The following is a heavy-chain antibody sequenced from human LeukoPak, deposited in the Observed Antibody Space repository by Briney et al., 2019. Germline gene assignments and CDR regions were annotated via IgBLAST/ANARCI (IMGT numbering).Heavy chain of an antibody. J-gene: IGHJ4*02. V-gene: IGHV3-23*01. CDR3: AIREPIGY. Sequence: GGSLRLSCAASGFSFANSVISWIRQAPGKGPEWVSAISGSGDRTDYADSVRGRFTISSDNPKSTLYLQMNSLRVEDTAIYYCAIREPIGYWGQGSLVTVSP. CDR2: ISGSGDRT. CDR1: GFSFANSV. D-gene: IGHD6-13*01.